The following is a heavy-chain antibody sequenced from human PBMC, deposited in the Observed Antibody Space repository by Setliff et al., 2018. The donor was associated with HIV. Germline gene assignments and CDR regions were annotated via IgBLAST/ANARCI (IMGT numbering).Heavy chain of an antibody. Sequence: ASVKVSCKASGYTFTAYYMHWVRQVPGQGLEWMGRINPNSGGTNYAQKFQGRVTMTRDTTISTVYMELSRLRSDDTAVYYCARSRPRSMDFYMDVWGKGTTVTVSS. D-gene: IGHD2-8*01. V-gene: IGHV1-2*06. CDR1: GYTFTAYY. CDR3: ARSRPRSMDFYMDV. CDR2: INPNSGGT. J-gene: IGHJ6*03.